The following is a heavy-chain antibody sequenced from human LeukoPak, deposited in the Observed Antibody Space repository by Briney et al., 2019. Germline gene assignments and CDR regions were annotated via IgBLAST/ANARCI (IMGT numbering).Heavy chain of an antibody. D-gene: IGHD6-19*01. J-gene: IGHJ6*03. V-gene: IGHV4-39*01. CDR3: ARQTKYSSGWSTSYYYYYYMDV. Sequence: PSETLSLTCAVSGGSISYSNYNWGWIRQPPGKGLEWIGSIYYSGSTYYNPSLKSRVTISVDPSKNQFSLKLSSVTAADTAVYYCARQTKYSSGWSTSYYYYYYMDVWGKGTTVTISS. CDR1: GGSISYSNYN. CDR2: IYYSGST.